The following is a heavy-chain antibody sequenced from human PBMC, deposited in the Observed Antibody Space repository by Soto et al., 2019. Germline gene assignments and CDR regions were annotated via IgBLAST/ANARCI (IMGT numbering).Heavy chain of an antibody. D-gene: IGHD4-17*01. CDR1: GGTFSSYA. CDR2: IIPIFGTA. Sequence: QVQLVQSGAEVKKPGSSVKVSCKASGGTFSSYAISWVRQAPGQGLEWMGGIIPIFGTANYAQKFQGRVTINADEATSTAYMELSSLRSEDTAVYYCARSFRTTVVTKPNWFDPWGQGTLVTVSS. CDR3: ARSFRTTVVTKPNWFDP. V-gene: IGHV1-69*01. J-gene: IGHJ5*02.